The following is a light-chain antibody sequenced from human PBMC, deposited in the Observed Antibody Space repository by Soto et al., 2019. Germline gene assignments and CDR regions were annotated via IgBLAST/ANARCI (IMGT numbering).Light chain of an antibody. Sequence: QSALTQPASVSGSPGQSITISCTGTSSDVGGYNYVSWYQQHPGKAPKLMIYEVSNRPSGVSNRFSGSKSGNTASLTISGLQADDEAEYFCSSYGSTSTRYVFGTGTKLTVL. J-gene: IGLJ1*01. CDR1: SSDVGGYNY. CDR2: EVS. CDR3: SSYGSTSTRYV. V-gene: IGLV2-14*01.